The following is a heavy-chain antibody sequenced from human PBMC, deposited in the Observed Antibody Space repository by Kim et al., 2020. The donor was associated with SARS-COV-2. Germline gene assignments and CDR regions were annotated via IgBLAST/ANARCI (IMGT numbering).Heavy chain of an antibody. CDR3: ARQGFWCSGGSCASNWFDP. V-gene: IGHV5-51*01. CDR1: GYSFTSYW. D-gene: IGHD2-15*01. J-gene: IGHJ5*02. Sequence: GESLKISCKGSGYSFTSYWIGWVRQMPGKGLEWMGIIYPGDSDTRYSPSFQGQVTISADKSISTAYLQWSSLKASDTAMYYCARQGFWCSGGSCASNWFDPWGQGTLVTVSS. CDR2: IYPGDSDT.